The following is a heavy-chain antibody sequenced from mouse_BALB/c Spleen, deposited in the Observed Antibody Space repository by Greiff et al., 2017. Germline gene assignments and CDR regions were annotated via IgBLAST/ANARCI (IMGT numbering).Heavy chain of an antibody. CDR3: ASGDGNYYAMDY. CDR1: GFSFTSYG. J-gene: IGHJ4*01. D-gene: IGHD2-1*01. Sequence: VHLQQSGPGLVQPSQSLSISCTASGFSFTSYGVHWVRQSPGKGLEWLGVIWSGGSTDYNAAFISRLSISKNNSKSQVFFKMNRLKANDTAVYYSASGDGNYYAMDYWGQGTSVTVSA. CDR2: IWSGGST. V-gene: IGHV2-2*02.